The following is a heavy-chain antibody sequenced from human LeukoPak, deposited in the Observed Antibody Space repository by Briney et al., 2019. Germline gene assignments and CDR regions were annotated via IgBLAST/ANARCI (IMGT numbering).Heavy chain of an antibody. D-gene: IGHD1-26*01. CDR3: ARGGSGSYYY. CDR2: ISASGGSI. Sequence: GGSLRLSCAASGFTFSTYAMSWVRQAPGKGPEWVSVISASGGSISYTDSVKGRFTISRDNSKNTLYLQMNTLRAEDTAVYYCARGGSGSYYYWGQGTLVTVSS. CDR1: GFTFSTYA. V-gene: IGHV3-23*01. J-gene: IGHJ4*02.